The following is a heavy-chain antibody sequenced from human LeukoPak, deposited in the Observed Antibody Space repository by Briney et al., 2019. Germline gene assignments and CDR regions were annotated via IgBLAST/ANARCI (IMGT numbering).Heavy chain of an antibody. J-gene: IGHJ4*02. CDR2: ISYDGSNK. V-gene: IGHV3-30-3*01. CDR3: ARGLDYDFWSGRDY. Sequence: GGSLRLSCTASGFTFSNYPMHWVRQAPGKGLEWVAVISYDGSNKYYADSVKGRFTISRDNSKNTLYLQINSLIPEDTAVYYCARGLDYDFWSGRDYWGQGTLVTVSS. D-gene: IGHD3-3*01. CDR1: GFTFSNYP.